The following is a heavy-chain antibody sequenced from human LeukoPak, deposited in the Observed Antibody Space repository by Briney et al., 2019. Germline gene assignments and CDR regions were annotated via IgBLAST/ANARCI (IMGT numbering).Heavy chain of an antibody. CDR1: GYTFTSYA. CDR3: ARASVYGRRTGGATTASYCDY. D-gene: IGHD1-26*01. Sequence: ASVKVSCKASGYTFTSYAMHWVRQAPGQRLEWMGWINAGNGNTKYSQKFQGRVTITRDTSASTAYMELSSLRSEDTAVYYCARASVYGRRTGGATTASYCDYWGQGTLVTVSS. J-gene: IGHJ4*02. V-gene: IGHV1-3*01. CDR2: INAGNGNT.